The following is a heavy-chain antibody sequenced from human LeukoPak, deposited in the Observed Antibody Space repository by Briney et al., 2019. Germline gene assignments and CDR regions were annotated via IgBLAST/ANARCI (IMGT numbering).Heavy chain of an antibody. CDR3: ARDLSSPGYSYGSYYYYMDV. D-gene: IGHD5-18*01. Sequence: GGALGLSCAASGFTFSSYSMNWVRQAPGKGLEWVSSISSSSSYIYYADSVKGRFTISRDNAKNSLYLQMNSLRAEDTAVYYCARDLSSPGYSYGSYYYYMDVWGKGTTVTISS. CDR1: GFTFSSYS. CDR2: ISSSSSYI. V-gene: IGHV3-21*01. J-gene: IGHJ6*03.